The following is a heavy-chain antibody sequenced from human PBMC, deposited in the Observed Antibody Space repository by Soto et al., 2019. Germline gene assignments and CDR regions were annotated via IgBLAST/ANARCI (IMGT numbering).Heavy chain of an antibody. V-gene: IGHV3-74*01. CDR3: ARIGFLGEGDF. Sequence: PGWSLRLSCATSVFTVSTWIHCVRQAPGEGLVWASRISGEGTVTDYAESVKGRFTVSRDIAKSTVFLQMNSLRGEDTAVYYCARIGFLGEGDFWGQGNLVTVSS. D-gene: IGHD3-16*01. CDR2: ISGEGTVT. CDR1: VFTVSTW. J-gene: IGHJ4*02.